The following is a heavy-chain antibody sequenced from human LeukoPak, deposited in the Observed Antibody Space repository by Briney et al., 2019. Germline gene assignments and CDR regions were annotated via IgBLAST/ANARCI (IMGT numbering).Heavy chain of an antibody. CDR2: INHSGST. CDR3: ARGHLRYCSSTSCYPRYYYYYMDV. D-gene: IGHD2-2*01. V-gene: IGHV4-34*01. J-gene: IGHJ6*03. Sequence: PSETLSLTCAVYGGSFSGYYWSWIRQPPGKGLEWIGEINHSGSTNYNPSLKSRVTISVDTSKNQFSLKLSSVTAADTAVYYCARGHLRYCSSTSCYPRYYYYYMDVWGKGTTVTASS. CDR1: GGSFSGYY.